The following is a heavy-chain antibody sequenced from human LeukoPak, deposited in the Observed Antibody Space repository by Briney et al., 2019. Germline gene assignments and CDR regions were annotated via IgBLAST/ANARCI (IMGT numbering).Heavy chain of an antibody. CDR3: ARLLYCGGDCYSGYYFDY. Sequence: GESLKISCKGSGYSFTSYWIGWVRQMPGKGLEWMGIIYPGDSDTRYSPSFQGQVTISADKSISTAYLQWSSLKASDTAMYYCARLLYCGGDCYSGYYFDYWGQGTLVTVSS. J-gene: IGHJ4*02. CDR1: GYSFTSYW. CDR2: IYPGDSDT. D-gene: IGHD2-21*02. V-gene: IGHV5-51*01.